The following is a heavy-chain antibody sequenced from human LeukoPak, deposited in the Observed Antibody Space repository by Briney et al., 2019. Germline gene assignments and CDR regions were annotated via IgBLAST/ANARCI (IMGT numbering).Heavy chain of an antibody. CDR3: ARDRWGTYYYDSSGYYPRTYYFDY. V-gene: IGHV1-69*13. Sequence: ASVKVSCKASGYTFTSYYMHWVRQAPGQGLEWMGEIIPIFGTANYAQKFQGRVTITADESTSTAYMELSSLRSEDTAVYYCARDRWGTYYYDSSGYYPRTYYFDYWGQGTLVTVSS. D-gene: IGHD3-22*01. CDR2: IIPIFGTA. J-gene: IGHJ4*02. CDR1: GYTFTSYY.